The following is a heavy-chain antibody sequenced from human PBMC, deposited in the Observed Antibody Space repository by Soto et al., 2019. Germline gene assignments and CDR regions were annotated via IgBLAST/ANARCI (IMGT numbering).Heavy chain of an antibody. CDR3: AKDRDYSDRSSYGMDV. V-gene: IGHV3-30*18. CDR2: ISYDGSNK. CDR1: GFTFSSYG. J-gene: IGHJ6*02. D-gene: IGHD2-15*01. Sequence: GGSLRLSCAASGFTFSSYGMHWVRQAPGKGLEWVAVISYDGSNKYYADSVKGRFTISRDNSKNTLYLQMNSLRAEDTAVYYCAKDRDYSDRSSYGMDVWGQGTTVTVSS.